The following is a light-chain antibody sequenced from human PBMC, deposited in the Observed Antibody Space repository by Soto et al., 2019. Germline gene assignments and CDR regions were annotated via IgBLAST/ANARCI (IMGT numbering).Light chain of an antibody. CDR2: GTS. Sequence: DIQMTQSPPSLSASVGDTVTITCRASQSIRIALNWYQQKPGKAPNLLIYGTSYLRSGVPSRFSGSASWTDFTLTISGLQPEDFATYYCQQSFTKPYTFGPVTRVDF. CDR1: QSIRIA. J-gene: IGKJ3*01. CDR3: QQSFTKPYT. V-gene: IGKV1-39*01.